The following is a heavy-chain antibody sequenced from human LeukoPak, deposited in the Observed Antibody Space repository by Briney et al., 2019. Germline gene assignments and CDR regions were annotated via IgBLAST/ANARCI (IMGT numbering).Heavy chain of an antibody. CDR3: ARDNYGDYPIDY. CDR1: GLPFSSYV. Sequence: GGSLRLSCAASGLPFSSYVMHWVRQAPGSGLEWVAVIWFDGSKKYYADSVKGRFTISRDNAKNTLYLQMNSLRAEDTAVYYCARDNYGDYPIDYWGQGTLVTVSS. D-gene: IGHD4-17*01. CDR2: IWFDGSKK. J-gene: IGHJ4*02. V-gene: IGHV3-33*01.